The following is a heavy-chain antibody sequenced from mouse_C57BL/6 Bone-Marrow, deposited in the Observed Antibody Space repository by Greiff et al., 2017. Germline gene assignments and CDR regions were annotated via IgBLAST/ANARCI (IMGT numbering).Heavy chain of an antibody. CDR1: GYAFTNYL. Sequence: VQRVESGADLVRPGTSVKVSCKASGYAFTNYLIEWVKQRPGQGLEWIGVINPGSGGTNYNEKFKGKATLTADKSSSTAYMQLSSLTSEDSAVYFCARGELGPPWFAYWGQGTLVTVSA. CDR2: INPGSGGT. V-gene: IGHV1-54*01. CDR3: ARGELGPPWFAY. J-gene: IGHJ3*01. D-gene: IGHD4-1*01.